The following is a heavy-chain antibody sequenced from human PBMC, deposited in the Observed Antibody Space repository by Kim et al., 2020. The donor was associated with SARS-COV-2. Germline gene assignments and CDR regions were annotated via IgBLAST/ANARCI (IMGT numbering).Heavy chain of an antibody. CDR2: ISAYNGNT. CDR3: ARRTGYSSGWYSNNWFDP. CDR1: GYTFTSYA. V-gene: IGHV1-18*01. D-gene: IGHD6-19*01. J-gene: IGHJ5*02. Sequence: ASVKVSCKASGYTFTSYAISWVRQAPGQGLEWMGWISAYNGNTNYAQKLQGRVTMTTDTSTSTAYMELRSLRSDDTAVYYCARRTGYSSGWYSNNWFDPWGQGTLGTVSS.